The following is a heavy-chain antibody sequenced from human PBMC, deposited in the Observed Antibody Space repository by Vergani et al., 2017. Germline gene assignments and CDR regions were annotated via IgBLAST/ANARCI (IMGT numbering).Heavy chain of an antibody. Sequence: EVQLVESGGGLVQPGGSLRLSCAASGFTFSSYWISWVRQAPGKGLEWVANIKQDGSEKYYVDSVKGRFTISRDNAKNSLYLQMNSLRAEDTAVYYCARSPVVEYYFDYWGQGTLVTVSS. CDR1: GFTFSSYW. CDR2: IKQDGSEK. J-gene: IGHJ4*02. CDR3: ARSPVVEYYFDY. V-gene: IGHV3-7*01. D-gene: IGHD4-23*01.